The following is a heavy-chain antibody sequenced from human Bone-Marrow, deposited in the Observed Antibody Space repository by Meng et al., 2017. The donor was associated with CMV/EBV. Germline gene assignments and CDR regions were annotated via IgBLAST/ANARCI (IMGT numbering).Heavy chain of an antibody. J-gene: IGHJ4*02. CDR2: IYYSGST. CDR1: GGSISSSSYY. D-gene: IGHD4-23*01. Sequence: GSLRLSCTVSGGSISSSSYYWGWIRQPPGKGLEWIGSIYYSGSTYYNPSLKSRVTISVDTSKNQFSLKLSSVTAADTAVYYCARGTTVVTHDYWGQGTLVAFSS. V-gene: IGHV4-39*07. CDR3: ARGTTVVTHDY.